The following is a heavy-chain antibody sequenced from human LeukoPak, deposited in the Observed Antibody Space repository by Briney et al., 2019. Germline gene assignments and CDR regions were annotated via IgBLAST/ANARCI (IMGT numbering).Heavy chain of an antibody. V-gene: IGHV4-59*01. Sequence: SETLSLTCTVSGGSIISYYWRWLRQPPGKGLEWIGYIYYSGSTNYNPSLKSRVTISVDTSKNQFSLKLSSVTAADTAVYYCGRGGCCGDCSHIGGHNWFDPWGQGTLVTVSS. CDR3: GRGGCCGDCSHIGGHNWFDP. CDR1: GGSIISYY. D-gene: IGHD2-21*02. CDR2: IYYSGST. J-gene: IGHJ5*02.